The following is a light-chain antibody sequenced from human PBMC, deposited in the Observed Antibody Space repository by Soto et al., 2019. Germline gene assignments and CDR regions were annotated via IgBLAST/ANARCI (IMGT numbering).Light chain of an antibody. CDR3: SSYTSSSTYV. J-gene: IGLJ1*01. CDR2: DVS. V-gene: IGLV2-14*01. CDR1: SSDVGGYDY. Sequence: QSALTQPASVSGSPGQSIAISCTGTSSDVGGYDYVSWYQQHPGKAPKLMIYDVSNQPSGVSNRFSGSKSDNTASLTISGLQAEDEADYYCSSYTSSSTYVFGTGTMLTVL.